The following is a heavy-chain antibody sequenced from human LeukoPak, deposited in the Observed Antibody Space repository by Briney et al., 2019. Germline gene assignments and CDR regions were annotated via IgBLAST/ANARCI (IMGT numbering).Heavy chain of an antibody. D-gene: IGHD3-16*01. V-gene: IGHV4-59*01. Sequence: SETLSLTCTVSGGSISSYYGSWIRQPPGKGLEWIGYIYYSGSTNYNPSLKSRVTISVDTSKNQFSLKLSSVTAADTAVYYCARAFTITFGGAYYLDYWGQGTLVTVSS. J-gene: IGHJ4*02. CDR3: ARAFTITFGGAYYLDY. CDR2: IYYSGST. CDR1: GGSISSYY.